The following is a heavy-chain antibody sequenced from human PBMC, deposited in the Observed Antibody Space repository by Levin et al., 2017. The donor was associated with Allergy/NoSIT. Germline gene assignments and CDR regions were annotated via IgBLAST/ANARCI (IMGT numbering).Heavy chain of an antibody. D-gene: IGHD6-13*01. V-gene: IGHV4-59*01. CDR1: GDSTKSYY. CDR2: IYYTGDN. J-gene: IGHJ4*02. Sequence: SQTLSLTCTVSGDSTKSYYWSWVRQPPGKGLEWIGYIYYTGDNNYNPALKSRVTMSVDTSKNQFSLKLKSVTAADTAVYYCARGKAAPAHLWGQGTLVTVSS. CDR3: ARGKAAPAHL.